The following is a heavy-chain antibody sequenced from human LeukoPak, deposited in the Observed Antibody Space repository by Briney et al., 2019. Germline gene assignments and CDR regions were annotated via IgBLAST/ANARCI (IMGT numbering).Heavy chain of an antibody. J-gene: IGHJ4*02. D-gene: IGHD1-26*01. Sequence: GGSLRLSCAASGFTFSSYWMTWVRQAPGKGLEWVANIKQDGSEQSYADSVKGRFTISRDNAKNSLYLQMSSLRAEDTAVYYCARRYSGTYRIDYWGQGTLVTVSS. V-gene: IGHV3-7*01. CDR3: ARRYSGTYRIDY. CDR1: GFTFSSYW. CDR2: IKQDGSEQ.